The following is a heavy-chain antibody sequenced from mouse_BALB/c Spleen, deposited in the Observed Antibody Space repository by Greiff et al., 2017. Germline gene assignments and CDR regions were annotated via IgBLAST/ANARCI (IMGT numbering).Heavy chain of an antibody. D-gene: IGHD1-3*01. J-gene: IGHJ4*01. CDR1: GFTFSSYT. CDR2: ISNGGGST. CDR3: ARHCSGSPCAMDY. V-gene: IGHV5-12-2*01. Sequence: EVMLVESGGGLVQPGGSLKLSCAASGFTFSSYTMSWVRQTPEKRLEWVAYISNGGGSTYYPDTVKGRFTISRDNAKNTLYLQMSSLKSEDTAMYYCARHCSGSPCAMDYWGQGTSVTVSS.